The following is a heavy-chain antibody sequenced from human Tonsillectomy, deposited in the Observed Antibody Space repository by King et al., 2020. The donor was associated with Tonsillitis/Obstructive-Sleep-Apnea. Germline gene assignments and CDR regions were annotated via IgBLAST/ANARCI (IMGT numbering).Heavy chain of an antibody. V-gene: IGHV3-33*01. CDR3: AGFLGGGVY. CDR2: IWYDGSNK. J-gene: IGHJ4*02. Sequence: VQLVESGGGVVQPGRSLRLSCAASGFTFSSYGMHWVRQAPGKGLEWVAVIWYDGSNKYYADSVKGRFTISRDNAKNTLYLQMNSLRAEDTAVYYCAGFLGGGVYWGQGTLVTVSS. CDR1: GFTFSSYG. D-gene: IGHD3-16*01.